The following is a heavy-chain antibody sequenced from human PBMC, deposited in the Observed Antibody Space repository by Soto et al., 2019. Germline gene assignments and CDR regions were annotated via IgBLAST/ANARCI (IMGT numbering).Heavy chain of an antibody. CDR1: GFTFSSYA. CDR3: AKGRSSTGSGSYYRLDY. V-gene: IGHV3-23*01. J-gene: IGHJ4*02. D-gene: IGHD3-10*01. Sequence: GGSLRLSCAASGFTFSSYAMSWVRQAPGKGLEWVSAISGSGGSTYYADSVKGRFTISRDNSKNTLYLQMNSLRAEDTAVYYCAKGRSSTGSGSYYRLDYWGQGTLVTVSS. CDR2: ISGSGGST.